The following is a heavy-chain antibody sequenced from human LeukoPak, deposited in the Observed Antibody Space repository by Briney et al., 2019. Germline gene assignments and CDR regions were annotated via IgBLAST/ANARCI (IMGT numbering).Heavy chain of an antibody. CDR3: ARATATVVEFDC. D-gene: IGHD4-23*01. CDR2: IYYSGST. J-gene: IGHJ4*02. Sequence: SQTLSLSPTASGGSISSGGYYWSWIRQHPGKGLEWIGYIYYSGSTYYNPSLKSRVTISADTSKNQFSLNLSSVTAAATAVYYCARATATVVEFDCWGQGTLVTVSS. CDR1: GGSISSGGYY. V-gene: IGHV4-31*02.